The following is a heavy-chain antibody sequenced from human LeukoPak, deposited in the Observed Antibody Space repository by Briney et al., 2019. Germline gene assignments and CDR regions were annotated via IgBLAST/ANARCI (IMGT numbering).Heavy chain of an antibody. D-gene: IGHD6-13*01. J-gene: IGHJ5*02. CDR1: GFTFSSYG. CDR3: ARAGSSWSRSDWFDP. Sequence: GSLRLSCAASGFTFSSYGMHWVRQAPGKGLEWVAVIWYDGSNKYYADSVKGRFTISRDNSKNTLYLQMNSLRAEDMAVYYCARAGSSWSRSDWFDPWGQGTLVTVSS. CDR2: IWYDGSNK. V-gene: IGHV3-33*01.